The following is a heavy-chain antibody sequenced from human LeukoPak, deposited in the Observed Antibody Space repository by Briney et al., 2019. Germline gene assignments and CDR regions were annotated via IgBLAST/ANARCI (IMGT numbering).Heavy chain of an antibody. J-gene: IGHJ4*02. CDR3: AREWVYYFDY. D-gene: IGHD1-26*01. CDR1: GFTLNNYG. V-gene: IGHV3-30*12. CDR2: ISYDGSDK. Sequence: GGSLRLSCAASGFTLNNYGMHWVRQAPGKGLEWVAAISYDGSDKYYADSVKGRFTISRDNAKNSLYLQMNSLRAEDTAVYYCAREWVYYFDYWGQGTLVTVSS.